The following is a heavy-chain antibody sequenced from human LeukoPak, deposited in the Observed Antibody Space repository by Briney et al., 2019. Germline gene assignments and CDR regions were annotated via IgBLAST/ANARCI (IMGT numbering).Heavy chain of an antibody. Sequence: GGSLRLSCAASGFTFSDYYMSWIRQAPGKGLEWVSYISSSGSTIYYADSVKGRFTLSRDNARNSLYLQMNSLRAEDTAVYYCARDDYVWGSYGIDYWGQGTLVTVSS. CDR2: ISSSGSTI. CDR1: GFTFSDYY. J-gene: IGHJ4*02. D-gene: IGHD3-16*01. V-gene: IGHV3-11*04. CDR3: ARDDYVWGSYGIDY.